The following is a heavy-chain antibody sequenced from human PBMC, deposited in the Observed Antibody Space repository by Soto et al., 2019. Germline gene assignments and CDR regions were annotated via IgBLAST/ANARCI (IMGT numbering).Heavy chain of an antibody. J-gene: IGHJ6*02. CDR1: GFTFSSCG. Sequence: QVQLVESGGGVVQPGRSLRLSCAASGFTFSSCGMHWVRQAPGKGLEWVAVIWYDGSNKYYADSVKGRFTISRDNSKNTLYLQMNSLRAEDTAVYYCARDFNYYGMDVWGQGTTVTVSS. V-gene: IGHV3-33*01. CDR2: IWYDGSNK. CDR3: ARDFNYYGMDV.